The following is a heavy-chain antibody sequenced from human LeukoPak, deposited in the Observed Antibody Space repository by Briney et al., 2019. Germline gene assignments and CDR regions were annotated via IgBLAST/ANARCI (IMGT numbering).Heavy chain of an antibody. CDR1: GFTFSSYA. CDR3: ARGHSSGYYFY. D-gene: IGHD3-22*01. J-gene: IGHJ4*02. V-gene: IGHV3-30-3*01. CDR2: ISYDGSNK. Sequence: GGSLRLSCAASGFTFSSYATHWVRQAPGKGLEWVAVISYDGSNKYYADSVKGRFTISRDNSKNTLYLQMNSLRAEDTAVYYCARGHSSGYYFYWGQGTLVTVSS.